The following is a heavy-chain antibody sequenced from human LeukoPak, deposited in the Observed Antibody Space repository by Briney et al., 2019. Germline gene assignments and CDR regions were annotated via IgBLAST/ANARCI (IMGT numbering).Heavy chain of an antibody. CDR3: ARESSGIAAAGRFDP. CDR2: INWNGGST. CDR1: GFTFDDYG. Sequence: GGSLGLSCAASGFTFDDYGMSWVRQAPGKGLEWVSGINWNGGSTGYADSVKGRFTISRDNAKNSQYLQMNSLRAEDTALYYCARESSGIAAAGRFDPWGQGTLVTVSS. J-gene: IGHJ5*02. V-gene: IGHV3-20*04. D-gene: IGHD6-13*01.